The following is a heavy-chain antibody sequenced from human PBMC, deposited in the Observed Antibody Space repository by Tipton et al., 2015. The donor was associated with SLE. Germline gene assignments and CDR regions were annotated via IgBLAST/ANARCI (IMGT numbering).Heavy chain of an antibody. CDR1: GGSFSGYY. CDR3: ARGREVLRESAHFDY. Sequence: TLSLTCAVYGGSFSGYYWSWIRQPPGKGLEWIGYIYYSGSTYYNPSLKSRVTISVDTSKNQFSLKLSSVTAADTAVYYCARGREVLRESAHFDYWGQGTLVTVSS. D-gene: IGHD2/OR15-2a*01. V-gene: IGHV4-59*12. J-gene: IGHJ4*02. CDR2: IYYSGST.